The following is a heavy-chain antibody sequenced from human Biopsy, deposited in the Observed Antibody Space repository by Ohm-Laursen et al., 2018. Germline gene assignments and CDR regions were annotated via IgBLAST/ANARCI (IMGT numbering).Heavy chain of an antibody. V-gene: IGHV4-34*01. D-gene: IGHD2-8*01. J-gene: IGHJ6*02. CDR2: IKNSGST. Sequence: TLSLTCAVYVGSFSGYYWSWIRQPPGKGLEWIGEIKNSGSTNYNPALKSRVTISVDTSKNQFSLKLSSVTAADTAVYYCARGMRYCTNAVCYKSGSGSYYRYYYGMDVWGQGTTVTVSS. CDR3: ARGMRYCTNAVCYKSGSGSYYRYYYGMDV. CDR1: VGSFSGYY.